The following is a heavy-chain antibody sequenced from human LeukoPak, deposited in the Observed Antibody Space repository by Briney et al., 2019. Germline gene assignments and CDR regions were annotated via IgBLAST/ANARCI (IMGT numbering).Heavy chain of an antibody. Sequence: ASVKVSCKTAGFTSTGYYMHWVRQAPGQGLEWMGMINPNGGHTDYAQNFQGRVTMTRDMSTSTVYMELSSLRSEDTAVFYCARSKDNRGYDVRHLDYWGQGTLVTVSS. CDR3: ARSKDNRGYDVRHLDY. CDR2: INPNGGHT. J-gene: IGHJ4*02. CDR1: GFTSTGYY. D-gene: IGHD1-14*01. V-gene: IGHV1-46*01.